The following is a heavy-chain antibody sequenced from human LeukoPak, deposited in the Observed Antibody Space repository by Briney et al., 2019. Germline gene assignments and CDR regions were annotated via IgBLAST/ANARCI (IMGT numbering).Heavy chain of an antibody. J-gene: IGHJ4*02. Sequence: PGGSLRLSCAASGFTFSDYYMSWIRQAPGKGLEWVSYISSSGSTIYYADSLKGRFTISRDNAKNTLYLQMSSLRAEDTAVYYCAKDERNWNYNLASQTYDWGQGTLVTVSS. CDR2: ISSSGSTI. D-gene: IGHD1-7*01. CDR1: GFTFSDYY. CDR3: AKDERNWNYNLASQTYD. V-gene: IGHV3-11*01.